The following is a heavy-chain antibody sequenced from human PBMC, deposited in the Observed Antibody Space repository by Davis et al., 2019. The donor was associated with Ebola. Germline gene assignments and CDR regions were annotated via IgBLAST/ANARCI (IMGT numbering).Heavy chain of an antibody. D-gene: IGHD3-10*01. CDR2: VKQDGSET. Sequence: GESLKISCVVSGLTFTHYWMNWVRQASGKGLEWVANVKQDGSETYYVDSVKGRFIISRDNTKNSIYLEMNDLRVDDTAVYYCANLPGGRGMDVWGQGTTVTVSS. CDR1: GLTFTHYW. V-gene: IGHV3-7*01. J-gene: IGHJ6*02. CDR3: ANLPGGRGMDV.